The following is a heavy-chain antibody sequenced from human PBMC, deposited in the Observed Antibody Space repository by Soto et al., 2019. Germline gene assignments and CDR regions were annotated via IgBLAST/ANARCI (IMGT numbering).Heavy chain of an antibody. Sequence: EVQLVESGGGLVQPGRSLRLSCTASGFTFGDYAMSWVRQAPGKGLEWVGFIRSKAYGGTTEYAASVKGRFTISRDDSKSIAYLQMNSLKTEDTAVYYCTWLGGNADAFDIWGQGTMVTVSS. D-gene: IGHD1-1*01. CDR1: GFTFGDYA. CDR2: IRSKAYGGTT. CDR3: TWLGGNADAFDI. J-gene: IGHJ3*02. V-gene: IGHV3-49*04.